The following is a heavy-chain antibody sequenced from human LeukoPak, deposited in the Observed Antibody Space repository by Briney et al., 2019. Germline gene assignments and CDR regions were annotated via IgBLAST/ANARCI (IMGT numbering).Heavy chain of an antibody. CDR2: INHSGRT. Sequence: SETLSLTCAVYGGSFSGYYWSWIRQPPGKGREWIGEINHSGRTNYNPSLKSRVTISVDTSKNQFSLKLSSVTAADTAVYYCARTRGGSGWYRLFRVWGQGTLVTVSS. CDR1: GGSFSGYY. CDR3: ARTRGGSGWYRLFRV. D-gene: IGHD6-19*01. V-gene: IGHV4-34*01. J-gene: IGHJ4*02.